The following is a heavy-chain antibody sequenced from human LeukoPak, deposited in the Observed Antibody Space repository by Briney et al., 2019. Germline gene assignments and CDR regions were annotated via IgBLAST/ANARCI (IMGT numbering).Heavy chain of an antibody. Sequence: ASVKVSCKASGGTFSSYAISWVRQAPGQGLEWMGGIIPIFGTANYAQKFQGRVTITADKSTSTVYMELSSLRSEDTAVYYCARGPSLRIAAADTGKSAFDYWGQGTLVTVSS. J-gene: IGHJ4*02. D-gene: IGHD6-13*01. CDR3: ARGPSLRIAAADTGKSAFDY. V-gene: IGHV1-69*06. CDR2: IIPIFGTA. CDR1: GGTFSSYA.